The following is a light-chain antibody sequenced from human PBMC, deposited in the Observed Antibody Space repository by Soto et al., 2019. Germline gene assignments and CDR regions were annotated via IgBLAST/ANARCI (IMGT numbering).Light chain of an antibody. Sequence: EIVLTQSPGTLSLSPGERATLSCRASQSVSSSYLAWYQQKPGQAPRLLIYGASSRATGIPDRSSGSGSGTDFPLTISRLEPEDFAVYYCQQYGSSPVTFGQGTKVEIK. CDR2: GAS. CDR1: QSVSSSY. J-gene: IGKJ1*01. V-gene: IGKV3-20*01. CDR3: QQYGSSPVT.